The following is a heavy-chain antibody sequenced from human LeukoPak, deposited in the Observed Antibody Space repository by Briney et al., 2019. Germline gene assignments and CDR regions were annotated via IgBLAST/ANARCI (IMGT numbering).Heavy chain of an antibody. CDR2: ISISGGST. CDR3: AKDLRVTITVTFFFEY. J-gene: IGHJ4*02. Sequence: GGSLRLSCAASGFTFSSYAMSWVSQAPGKGLEWVSSISISGGSTYYADSVKGRFTIYRDNSKNTLYLQMNSLRAEDTAVYYCAKDLRVTITVTFFFEYWGQGTLVTVSS. V-gene: IGHV3-23*01. CDR1: GFTFSSYA. D-gene: IGHD4-17*01.